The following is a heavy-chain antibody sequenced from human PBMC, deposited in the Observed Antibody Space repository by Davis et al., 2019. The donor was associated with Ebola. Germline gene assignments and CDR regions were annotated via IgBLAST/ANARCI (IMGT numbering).Heavy chain of an antibody. CDR2: IYYSGST. V-gene: IGHV4-30-2*03. J-gene: IGHJ4*02. CDR3: ARLRLGSSANFDY. D-gene: IGHD6-6*01. CDR1: GGSISSGGYS. Sequence: LRLSCAVSGGSISSGGYSWSWIRQPPGKGLEWIGSIYYSGSTYYNPSLKSRVTISVDTSKNQFSLKLSSVTAADTAVYYCARLRLGSSANFDYWGQGTLVTVSS.